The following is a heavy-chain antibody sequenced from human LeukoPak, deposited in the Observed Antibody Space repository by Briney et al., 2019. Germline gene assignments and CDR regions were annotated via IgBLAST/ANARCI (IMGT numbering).Heavy chain of an antibody. Sequence: GGSLRLSCAASGFSFSSYWMSCVRQAPGRGLEWVATIKPDGSEKYYVDSVKGRFTISRDNAKNSLFLQMDSLRAEGTAVYYCARGAWGFDYWGQGTLVTVSS. V-gene: IGHV3-7*04. J-gene: IGHJ4*02. D-gene: IGHD7-27*01. CDR2: IKPDGSEK. CDR1: GFSFSSYW. CDR3: ARGAWGFDY.